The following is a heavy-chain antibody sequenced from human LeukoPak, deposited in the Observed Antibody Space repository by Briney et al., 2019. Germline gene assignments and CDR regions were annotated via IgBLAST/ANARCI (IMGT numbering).Heavy chain of an antibody. Sequence: GTSVKVSCKASGFTFSRSAMQWVRQARGQRREWIGWLVVGSGNTNYAQKFQERVTITRDMSTNTAYMELSSLRSEDTAVYYCAADRDCSSASCYPYNFDSWGQGTLVTVSS. CDR2: LVVGSGNT. V-gene: IGHV1-58*02. D-gene: IGHD2-2*01. CDR3: AADRDCSSASCYPYNFDS. J-gene: IGHJ4*02. CDR1: GFTFSRSA.